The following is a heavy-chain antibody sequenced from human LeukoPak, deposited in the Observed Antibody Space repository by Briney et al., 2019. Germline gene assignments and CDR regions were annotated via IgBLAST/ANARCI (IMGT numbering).Heavy chain of an antibody. CDR3: ARALGPYYDSSGYYI. Sequence: PGGSLRLSCAASGFTFSSYSMNWVRQPPGKGLEWVSSISSSSSYIYYADSVKGRFTISRDNAKNSLYLQMNSLRAEDTAVYYCARALGPYYDSSGYYIWGQGTLVTVSS. CDR2: ISSSSSYI. D-gene: IGHD3-22*01. V-gene: IGHV3-21*01. J-gene: IGHJ4*02. CDR1: GFTFSSYS.